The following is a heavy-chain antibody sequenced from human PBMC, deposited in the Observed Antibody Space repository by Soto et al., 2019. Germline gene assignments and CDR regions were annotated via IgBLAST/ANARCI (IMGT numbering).Heavy chain of an antibody. J-gene: IGHJ3*02. CDR2: ISSSGFTI. Sequence: PGGSLRLSCAASGFTFSNYELNWVRQAPGKGLEWISYISSSGFTIYYADSVKGRFTISRDNAKNSLYLQMKSLRAEDTAVYYCARVLDEITFGGVIATGAFDIWGQGTMVTVSS. V-gene: IGHV3-48*03. D-gene: IGHD3-16*02. CDR1: GFTFSNYE. CDR3: ARVLDEITFGGVIATGAFDI.